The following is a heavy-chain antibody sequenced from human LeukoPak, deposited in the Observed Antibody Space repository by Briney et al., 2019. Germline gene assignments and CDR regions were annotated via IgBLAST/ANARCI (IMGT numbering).Heavy chain of an antibody. Sequence: GSLRLSCAASGFPLSNYWMHWVRQAPGKGLVWVSRINSGGRTTGYAGSVKGRFTISRDNAKKMLYLQMNSLRAEDTAVYYCVRDRPSNYYDSSVDAFDIWGRGTMVTVSS. CDR3: VRDRPSNYYDSSVDAFDI. CDR1: GFPLSNYW. CDR2: INSGGRTT. V-gene: IGHV3-74*01. J-gene: IGHJ3*02. D-gene: IGHD3-22*01.